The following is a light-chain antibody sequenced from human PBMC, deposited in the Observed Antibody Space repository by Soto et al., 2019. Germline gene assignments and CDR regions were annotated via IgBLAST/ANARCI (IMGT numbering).Light chain of an antibody. J-gene: IGKJ4*01. CDR1: QSVSAGH. Sequence: EIVLTQSPGTLSLSPGERATLSCRASQSVSAGHLAWYQQKPGQAPRLLIYGASSRATGIPDRFSGSGSGTDFTLTIRRLEPEDFEVYFCQQYGSSPLTFGGGTKVDIK. CDR3: QQYGSSPLT. V-gene: IGKV3-20*01. CDR2: GAS.